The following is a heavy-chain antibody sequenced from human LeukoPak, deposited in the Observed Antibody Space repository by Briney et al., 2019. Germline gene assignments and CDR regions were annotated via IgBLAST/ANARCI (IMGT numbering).Heavy chain of an antibody. D-gene: IGHD3-22*01. CDR2: IYYTGNT. CDR3: ARVTGYMIEDYFDY. CDR1: GGSISSSSYY. V-gene: IGHV4-39*07. J-gene: IGHJ4*02. Sequence: PSETLSLTCTVSGGSISSSSYYWGWIRQPPGKGLEWIGSIYYTGNTYYNPSLKSRVTISVETSKNQFSLKLSSVTAADTAVYYCARVTGYMIEDYFDYWGQGTLVTVSS.